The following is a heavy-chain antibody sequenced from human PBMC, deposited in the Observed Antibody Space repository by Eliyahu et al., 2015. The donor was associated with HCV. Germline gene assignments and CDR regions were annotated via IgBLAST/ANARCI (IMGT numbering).Heavy chain of an antibody. CDR3: ARGHGYRPPYPRYSYGYVYAFDI. CDR2: IXHSGST. J-gene: IGHJ3*02. Sequence: QVQLHQWGAGLLKPSETLSLTCAVYGGSFSGXYWSWXRQPPGKGXEXXGDIXHSGSTNYNPSLKXRVTTSVDTSNHQFSLKMTSVTAADTAVYYCARGHGYRPPYPRYSYGYVYAFDIWGQGTMVTVSS. V-gene: IGHV4-34*01. CDR1: GGSFSGXY. D-gene: IGHD5-18*01.